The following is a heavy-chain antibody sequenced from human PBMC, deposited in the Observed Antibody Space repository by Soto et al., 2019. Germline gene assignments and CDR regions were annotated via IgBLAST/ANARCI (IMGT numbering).Heavy chain of an antibody. CDR1: GFSLSTTGVG. D-gene: IGHD2-2*01. V-gene: IGHV2-5*02. J-gene: IGHJ4*02. CDR2: IYWDDDK. Sequence: QITLKESGPTLVKPTQTLTLTCTFSGFSLSTTGVGVGWIRQPPGKALEWLGIIYWDDDKRLSPSLKSRLTTTKDTSKNQVVLTMTNMDPVDTATYYCAHRLGYCSSTTCYASGNYFDYWGQGTLVTVSS. CDR3: AHRLGYCSSTTCYASGNYFDY.